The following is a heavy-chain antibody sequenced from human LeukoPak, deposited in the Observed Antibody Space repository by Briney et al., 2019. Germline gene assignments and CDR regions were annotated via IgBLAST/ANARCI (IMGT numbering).Heavy chain of an antibody. CDR2: IRSKAYGGTT. Sequence: GGSLRLSCTASGFTFSDYAMSWFRQAPGKGLEWVGFIRSKAYGGTTEYAASVKGRFTISRDDSKSIAYLQMNSLKTEDTAVYYCTGSGSYLTGEYYFDYWGQGTLVTVSS. D-gene: IGHD1-26*01. J-gene: IGHJ4*02. V-gene: IGHV3-49*03. CDR1: GFTFSDYA. CDR3: TGSGSYLTGEYYFDY.